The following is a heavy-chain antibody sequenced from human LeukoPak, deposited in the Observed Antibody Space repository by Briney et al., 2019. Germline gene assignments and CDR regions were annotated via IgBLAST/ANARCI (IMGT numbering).Heavy chain of an antibody. Sequence: SETLSLTCAVYGGSFSGYYWSWIRQPPGKGLEWIGEINHSGSTNYNPSLKSRVTISVDTSKNQFSLKLSSVTAADTAVYYCARGPPSGWNRYYYYYYMDAWGKGTTVTVSS. CDR3: ARGPPSGWNRYYYYYYMDA. J-gene: IGHJ6*03. CDR2: INHSGST. CDR1: GGSFSGYY. V-gene: IGHV4-34*01. D-gene: IGHD6-19*01.